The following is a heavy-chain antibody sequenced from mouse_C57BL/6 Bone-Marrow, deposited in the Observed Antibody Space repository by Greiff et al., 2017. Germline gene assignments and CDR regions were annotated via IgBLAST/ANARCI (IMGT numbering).Heavy chain of an antibody. J-gene: IGHJ4*01. CDR3: SSAYAMDY. CDR2: INPNNGGT. V-gene: IGHV1-26*01. CDR1: GYTFTDYY. Sequence: VQLQQSGPELVKPGASVKISCKASGYTFTDYYMNWVKQSHGKSLEWIGDINPNNGGTSYNQKFKGKATLTVDKSSSTAYMELRSLTSEDSAVYSCSSAYAMDYWGQGPSVTVSS.